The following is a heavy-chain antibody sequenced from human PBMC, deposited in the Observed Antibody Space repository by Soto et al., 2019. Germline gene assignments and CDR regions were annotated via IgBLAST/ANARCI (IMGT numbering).Heavy chain of an antibody. V-gene: IGHV1-69*13. CDR3: ARSPHYVWGSYRYASYFDY. Sequence: ASVKVSCKASGGTFSSYAISWVRQAPGQGLEWMGGIIPIFGTANYAQKFQGRVTITADESTSTAYMELSSLRSEDTAVYYCARSPHYVWGSYRYASYFDYWGQGTLVTVSS. CDR2: IIPIFGTA. J-gene: IGHJ4*02. D-gene: IGHD3-16*02. CDR1: GGTFSSYA.